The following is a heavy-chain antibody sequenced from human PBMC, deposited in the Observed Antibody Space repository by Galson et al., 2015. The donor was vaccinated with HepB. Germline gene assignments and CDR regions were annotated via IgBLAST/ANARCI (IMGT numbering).Heavy chain of an antibody. Sequence: PALVKPTQTLTLTCTFSGFSLSASGVGVGWIRQPPGKALEWLTLIFWDDDKRYSPSLKSRLTITKDTSKNQVVLTMTNMDPVDTATYYCAHTPLGYCSSTNCLNFFDPWVQGTLVTVSS. CDR2: IFWDDDK. CDR3: AHTPLGYCSSTNCLNFFDP. CDR1: GFSLSASGVG. J-gene: IGHJ5*02. D-gene: IGHD2-2*01. V-gene: IGHV2-5*02.